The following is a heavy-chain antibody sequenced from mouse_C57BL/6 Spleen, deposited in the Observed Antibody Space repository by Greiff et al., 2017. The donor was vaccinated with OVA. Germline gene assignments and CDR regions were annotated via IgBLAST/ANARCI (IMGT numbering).Heavy chain of an antibody. CDR1: GFTFSSYG. V-gene: IGHV5-6*01. Sequence: EVKLMESGGDLVKPGGSLKLSCAASGFTFSSYGMSWVRQTPDKRLEWVATISSGGSYTYSPDSVTGRFTISRDNVKNTLYLQMSSLKSEDTAMYYCARHGDYYGSSYPYYFDYWGQGTTLTVSS. J-gene: IGHJ2*01. CDR3: ARHGDYYGSSYPYYFDY. CDR2: ISSGGSYT. D-gene: IGHD1-1*01.